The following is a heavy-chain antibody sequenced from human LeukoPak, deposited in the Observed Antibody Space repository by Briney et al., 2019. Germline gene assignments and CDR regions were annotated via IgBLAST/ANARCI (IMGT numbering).Heavy chain of an antibody. CDR3: AKDYDSSGYYFGHFDY. J-gene: IGHJ4*02. Sequence: GGSLRLSCAASGFTFSSYGMHWVRQAPGKGLEWVAVISYDGSNKYYADSVKGRFTISRDNSKSTLYLQMNSPRAEDTAVYYCAKDYDSSGYYFGHFDYWGQGTLVTVSS. D-gene: IGHD3-22*01. V-gene: IGHV3-30*18. CDR1: GFTFSSYG. CDR2: ISYDGSNK.